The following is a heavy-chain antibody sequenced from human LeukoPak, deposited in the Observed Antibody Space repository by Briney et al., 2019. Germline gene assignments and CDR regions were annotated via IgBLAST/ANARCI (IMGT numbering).Heavy chain of an antibody. CDR1: GYTFTSYD. CDR2: MNPNSGNT. D-gene: IGHD1-26*01. CDR3: ARGPIVGATVANFDY. Sequence: ASVKVSCKASGYTFTSYDIDWVRQAPGQGLEWMGWMNPNSGNTVYAQNFQGRVTMTRNTSISTAYMELSSLRSEDTAVYYCARGPIVGATVANFDYWGQGTLVTVSS. V-gene: IGHV1-8*01. J-gene: IGHJ4*02.